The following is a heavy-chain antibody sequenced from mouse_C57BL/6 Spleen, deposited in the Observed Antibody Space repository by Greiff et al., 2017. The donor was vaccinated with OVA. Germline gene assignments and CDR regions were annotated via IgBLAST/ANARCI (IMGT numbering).Heavy chain of an antibody. Sequence: EVQLVESGGGLVQPGGSMKLSCAASGFTFSDAWMDWVRQSPEKGLEWVAEIRNKANNHATYYAESVKGRFTISRDDSKSSVYLQMNSLRAEDTGIYYCTRLGSYYFDYWGQGTTLTVSS. V-gene: IGHV6-6*01. D-gene: IGHD3-1*01. J-gene: IGHJ2*01. CDR3: TRLGSYYFDY. CDR2: IRNKANNHAT. CDR1: GFTFSDAW.